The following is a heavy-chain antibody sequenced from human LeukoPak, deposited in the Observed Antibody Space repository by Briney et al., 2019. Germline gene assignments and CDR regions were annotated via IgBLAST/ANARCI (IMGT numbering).Heavy chain of an antibody. CDR2: ISAYNGNT. D-gene: IGHD3-10*01. V-gene: IGHV1-18*01. J-gene: IGHJ4*02. CDR1: GYTFITYG. Sequence: ASVKVSCKTSGYTFITYGITWVRQAPGQGLEWMGWISAYNGNTNYEQKFHDRVTMTTNTSTSTAYTELRSLRSDDTAVYFCARDIRRFGELLIFDNWGQGTLVTVSS. CDR3: ARDIRRFGELLIFDN.